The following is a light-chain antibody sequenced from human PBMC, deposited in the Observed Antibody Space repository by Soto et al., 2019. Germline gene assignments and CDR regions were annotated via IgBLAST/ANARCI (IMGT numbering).Light chain of an antibody. V-gene: IGKV1-33*01. CDR2: EAS. CDR3: QQYANLPWT. CDR1: QAISNY. Sequence: DIPMTQSPSSLSASVGDRVTITCQASQAISNYLNWYQQKPGKAPQLLIYEASNLETGVPSRFSGSGSGTDFTFTISSLQPEDIATYYCQQYANLPWTFGQGTKVEIK. J-gene: IGKJ1*01.